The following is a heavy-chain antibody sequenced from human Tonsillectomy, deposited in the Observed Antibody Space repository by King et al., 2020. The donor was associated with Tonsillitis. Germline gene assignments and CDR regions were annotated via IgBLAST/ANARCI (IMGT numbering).Heavy chain of an antibody. CDR1: GFTFSSYS. Sequence: VQLVESGGGLVQPGGSLRLSCAASGFTFSSYSMNWVRQAPGKGLEWVSYISSSSSTIYYADSVKGRFTISRDNAKNSLYLQMNSLRDEDTAVYYCVRTYIVVVPAAIGYGMDVWGQGTTVTVSS. CDR3: VRTYIVVVPAAIGYGMDV. J-gene: IGHJ6*02. V-gene: IGHV3-48*02. CDR2: ISSSSSTI. D-gene: IGHD2-2*02.